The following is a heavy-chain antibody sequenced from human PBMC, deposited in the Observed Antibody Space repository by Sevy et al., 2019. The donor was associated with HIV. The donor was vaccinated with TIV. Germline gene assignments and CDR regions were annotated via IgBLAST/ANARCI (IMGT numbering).Heavy chain of an antibody. CDR2: IYYTGNT. CDR1: HGSISPYS. J-gene: IGHJ3*02. V-gene: IGHV4-59*01. Sequence: SETLSLTCTVSHGSISPYSWSWIRQSPGKGLEWIGYIYYTGNTRYSPSLKSRVTMSVDTSKNHLSLHLNSVTAADTAVYYCARILDISGVIDDAFDIWGQGTMVTVSS. D-gene: IGHD3-16*02. CDR3: ARILDISGVIDDAFDI.